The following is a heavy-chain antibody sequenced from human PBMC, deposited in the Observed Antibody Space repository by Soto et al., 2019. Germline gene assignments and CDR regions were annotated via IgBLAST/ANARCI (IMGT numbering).Heavy chain of an antibody. CDR1: GYSFTSYW. CDR2: IYPGDSDT. V-gene: IGHV5-51*01. D-gene: IGHD2-15*01. CDR3: ARLLPDPYYYYGMDV. J-gene: IGHJ6*02. Sequence: SLKISCKGSGYSFTSYWIGWVRQMPGKGLEWMGIIYPGDSDTRYSPSFQGQVTISADKSISTAYLQRSSLKASDTAMYYCARLLPDPYYYYGMDVWGQGTTVTVSS.